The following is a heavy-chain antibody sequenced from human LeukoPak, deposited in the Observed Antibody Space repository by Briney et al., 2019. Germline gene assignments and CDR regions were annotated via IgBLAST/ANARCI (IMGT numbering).Heavy chain of an antibody. CDR2: ISANDGKT. Sequence: AASVKVSCKASGFVFTSYGFTWVRQAPGQGFEWMGWISANDGKTHYSEKHQGRVTMSTDTVTSTAYMELRSLRSDDTAVYYCARELHVERDDYWGQGTLVTVSS. J-gene: IGHJ4*02. CDR3: ARELHVERDDY. CDR1: GFVFTSYG. V-gene: IGHV1-18*01. D-gene: IGHD1-1*01.